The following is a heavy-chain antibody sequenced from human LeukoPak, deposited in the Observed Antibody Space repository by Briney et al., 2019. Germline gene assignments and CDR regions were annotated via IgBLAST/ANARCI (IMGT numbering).Heavy chain of an antibody. J-gene: IGHJ4*02. V-gene: IGHV1-69*06. CDR2: IIPIFGTA. D-gene: IGHD3-10*01. Sequence: ASVKVSCKASGGTFSSYAISWVRQAPGQGLEWMGGIIPIFGTANYAQKFQGRVTITADKSTSTAYMELSSLRSEDTAVYYCARGGIGESPFDYWGQGTLVTVSS. CDR1: GGTFSSYA. CDR3: ARGGIGESPFDY.